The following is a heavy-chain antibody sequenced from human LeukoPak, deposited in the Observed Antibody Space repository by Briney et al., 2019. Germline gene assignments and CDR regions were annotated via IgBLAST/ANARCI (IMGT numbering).Heavy chain of an antibody. D-gene: IGHD3-16*01. CDR1: GYTFTNYW. V-gene: IGHV5-10-1*01. J-gene: IGHJ4*02. CDR3: ARRGIGFGDFYDY. Sequence: GESLRISCKGSGYTFTNYWITWVRQMPGKGLEWMGTIDPGDSYINYSPSLEGHVIMSTDKATNTAHLQWSSLKASDTGICYCARRGIGFGDFYDYWGQGTPVTVSS. CDR2: IDPGDSYI.